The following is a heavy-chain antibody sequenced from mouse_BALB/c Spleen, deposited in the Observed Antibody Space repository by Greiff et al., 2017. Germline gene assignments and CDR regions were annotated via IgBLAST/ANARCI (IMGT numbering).Heavy chain of an antibody. CDR1: GYTFSSYW. CDR2: ILPGSGST. D-gene: IGHD2-2*01. J-gene: IGHJ4*01. Sequence: VQLQQSGAELMKPGASVKISCKATGYTFSSYWIEWVKQRPGHGLEWIGEILPGSGSTNYNEKFKGKATFTADTSSNTAYMQLSSLTSEDSAVYYCARVSYGFDTYYAMDYWGQGTSVTVSS. V-gene: IGHV1-9*01. CDR3: ARVSYGFDTYYAMDY.